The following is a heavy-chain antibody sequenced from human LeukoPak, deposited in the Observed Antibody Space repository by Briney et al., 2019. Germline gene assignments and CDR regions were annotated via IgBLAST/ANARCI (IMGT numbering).Heavy chain of an antibody. J-gene: IGHJ4*02. CDR3: ARNSNYLYYFDY. V-gene: IGHV1-69*13. Sequence: ASVKVSCKASGDTFSRYAINWVRQAPGQGLEWMGGIIPIFGTTNYAQKFQGRVTITADESTSTAYMELSSLRSEDTAVYYCARNSNYLYYFDYWGQGTLVTVSS. D-gene: IGHD4-11*01. CDR2: IIPIFGTT. CDR1: GDTFSRYA.